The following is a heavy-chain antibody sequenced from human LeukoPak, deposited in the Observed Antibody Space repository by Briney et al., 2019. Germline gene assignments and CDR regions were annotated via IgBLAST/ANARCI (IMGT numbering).Heavy chain of an antibody. V-gene: IGHV3-53*05. CDR2: IYSGGST. CDR3: ARDRGGAAGPYYYMDV. D-gene: IGHD6-13*01. CDR1: GFTFSTYW. Sequence: PGGSLRLSCAASGFTFSTYWMNWVRQAPGKGLEWVSVIYSGGSTYYADSVKGRFTISRDNSKNTLYLQMNSLRAEDTAVYYCARDRGGAAGPYYYMDVWGKGTTVTVSS. J-gene: IGHJ6*03.